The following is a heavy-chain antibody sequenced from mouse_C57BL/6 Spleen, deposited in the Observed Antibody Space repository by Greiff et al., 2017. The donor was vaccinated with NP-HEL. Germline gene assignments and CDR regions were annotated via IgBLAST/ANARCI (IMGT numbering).Heavy chain of an antibody. Sequence: QVHVKQSGPGLVQPSKSLSITCTVSGFSLTSYGVHWVRQSPGKGLEWLGVIWSGGSTDYNAAFISRLSISKDNSKSQVFFKMNSLQADDTATYYCARRAYYYSNYDGYFDVWGKGTTVTVSS. CDR1: GFSLTSYG. CDR3: ARRAYYYSNYDGYFDV. V-gene: IGHV2-2*01. J-gene: IGHJ1*03. D-gene: IGHD2-5*01. CDR2: IWSGGST.